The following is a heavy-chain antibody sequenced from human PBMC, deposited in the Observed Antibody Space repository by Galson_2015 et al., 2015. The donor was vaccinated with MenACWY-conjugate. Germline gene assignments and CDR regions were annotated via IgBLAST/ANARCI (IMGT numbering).Heavy chain of an antibody. CDR1: GGSISSYY. J-gene: IGHJ5*02. D-gene: IGHD6-6*01. Sequence: ETLSLTCTVSGGSISSYYWSWIRQPPGKGLEWIGYIYYSGNTNYNPSLKSRVTISVDASKNQISLSLNSVTAADTAIYYCARAIATRVALFDPWGQGTLVTVSS. CDR3: ARAIATRVALFDP. V-gene: IGHV4-59*01. CDR2: IYYSGNT.